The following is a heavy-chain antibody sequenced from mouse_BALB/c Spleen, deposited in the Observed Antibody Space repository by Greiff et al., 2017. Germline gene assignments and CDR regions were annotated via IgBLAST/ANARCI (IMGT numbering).Heavy chain of an antibody. CDR3: ARGIYYGYEGAY. CDR1: GFSLTSYG. Sequence: VKLMESGPGLVAPSQSLSITCTVSGFSLTSYGVHWVRQPPGKGLEWLGVIWAGGSTNYNSALMSRLSISKDNSKSQVFLKMNSLQTDDTAMYYCARGIYYGYEGAYWGQGTLVTVSA. V-gene: IGHV2-9*02. D-gene: IGHD2-2*01. CDR2: IWAGGST. J-gene: IGHJ3*01.